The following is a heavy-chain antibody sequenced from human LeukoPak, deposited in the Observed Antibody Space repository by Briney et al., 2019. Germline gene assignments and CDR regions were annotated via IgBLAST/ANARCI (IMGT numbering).Heavy chain of an antibody. CDR2: ISAYNGNT. CDR1: GYTFTSYG. V-gene: IGHV1-18*04. CDR3: ARAKERGYNYGPGFGFDP. J-gene: IGHJ5*02. D-gene: IGHD5-18*01. Sequence: ASVKVSCKASGYTFTSYGISWVRQAPGQGLEWMGWISAYNGNTNYAQKLQGRVTMTTDTSTSTAYMELRSLRSDDTAVYYCARAKERGYNYGPGFGFDPWGQGTLVTVSS.